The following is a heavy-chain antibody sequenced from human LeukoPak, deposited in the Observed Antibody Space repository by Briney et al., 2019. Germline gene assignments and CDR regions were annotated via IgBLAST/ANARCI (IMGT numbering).Heavy chain of an antibody. V-gene: IGHV6-1*01. CDR2: TYYRSKWYN. Sequence: SQTLSLTCAISGDSVSANSATWTWLRQSPSRGLEWLGRTYYRSKWYNDYAVSMKSRITINPDTSKNQFSLQLNSVTPEDTAVYYCARLVGASWFDSWGQGTLVTVSS. J-gene: IGHJ5*01. CDR3: ARLVGASWFDS. CDR1: GDSVSANSAT. D-gene: IGHD1-26*01.